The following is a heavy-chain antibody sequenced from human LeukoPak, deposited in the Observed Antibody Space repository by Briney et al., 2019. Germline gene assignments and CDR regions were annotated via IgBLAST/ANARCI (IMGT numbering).Heavy chain of an antibody. V-gene: IGHV4-59*08. CDR2: IYYSGST. D-gene: IGHD6-19*01. J-gene: IGHJ4*02. CDR1: GGSISSYY. Sequence: SETLSLTCTVSGGSISSYYWSWIRQPPGKGLEWIGYIYYSGSTNYNPSLKSRVTISVDTSRNQFSLKLSSVTAADTAVYYCARHRLAVAGTGYDYWGQGTLVTVSS. CDR3: ARHRLAVAGTGYDY.